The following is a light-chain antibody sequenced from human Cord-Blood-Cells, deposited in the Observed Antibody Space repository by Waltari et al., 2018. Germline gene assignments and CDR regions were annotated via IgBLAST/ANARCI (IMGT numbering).Light chain of an antibody. CDR3: QSYDSRLSDWV. Sequence: QSVLTPPPSVSGAPGQRVPLCCTGSSSNTAAGYDLHRYQQLPGTAPKPLIYGNSNRPSGVPNRFSGSKSGTSASLAITGLQAEDEADYYCQSYDSRLSDWVFGGGTKLTV. CDR1: SSNTAAGYD. J-gene: IGLJ3*02. CDR2: GNS. V-gene: IGLV1-40*01.